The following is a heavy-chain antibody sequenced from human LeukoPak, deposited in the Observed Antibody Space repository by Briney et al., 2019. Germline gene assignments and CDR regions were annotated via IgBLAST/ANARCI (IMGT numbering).Heavy chain of an antibody. CDR1: GFTLSYYW. J-gene: IGHJ5*02. D-gene: IGHD1/OR15-1a*01. CDR2: INGDGSST. Sequence: GGSLRLSCAASGFTLSYYWMPWVRQAPGKGLGWVSCINGDGSSTNYADSVKGRFTISRDNAQNTLYLEMNSLRAEDTAVYYCTRDPRNKGFDPWGQGTLVTVSS. CDR3: TRDPRNKGFDP. V-gene: IGHV3-74*01.